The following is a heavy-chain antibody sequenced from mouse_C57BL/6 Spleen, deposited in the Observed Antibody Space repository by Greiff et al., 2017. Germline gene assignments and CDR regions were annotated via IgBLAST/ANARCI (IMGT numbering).Heavy chain of an antibody. CDR3: ARESYGSSYFDV. J-gene: IGHJ1*03. D-gene: IGHD1-1*01. CDR1: GYTFTSYW. Sequence: VQLQQPGAELVKPGASVKLSCKASGYTFTSYWMHWVKQRPGQGLEWIGMIHPNSGSTNYNEKFKNKATLTVDNSSSTAYMQLISLTSEDSAVYYCARESYGSSYFDVWGTGTTVTVSS. CDR2: IHPNSGST. V-gene: IGHV1-64*01.